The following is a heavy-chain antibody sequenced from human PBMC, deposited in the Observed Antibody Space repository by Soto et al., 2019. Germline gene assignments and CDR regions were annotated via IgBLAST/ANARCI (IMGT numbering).Heavy chain of an antibody. V-gene: IGHV1-69*04. D-gene: IGHD6-6*01. J-gene: IGHJ5*02. CDR2: IIPILGIA. Sequence: SVKVSCKASGGTFSSYTISWVRQAPGQGLEWMGRIIPILGIANYAQKFQGRVTITADKSTSTAYMELSSLRSEDTAVFYCARDSRSSSSPWFDPWGQGTLVTVSS. CDR1: GGTFSSYT. CDR3: ARDSRSSSSPWFDP.